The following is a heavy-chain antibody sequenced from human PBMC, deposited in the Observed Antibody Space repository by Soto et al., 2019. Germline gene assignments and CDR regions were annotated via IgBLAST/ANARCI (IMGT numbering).Heavy chain of an antibody. Sequence: GASVKVSCKASGYTFTSYGISWVRQAPGQGLEWMGWISAYNGNTNYAQKLQGRVTMTTDTSTSTAYMELSSLRSEDTAVYYCATGVVVVAATPVNGAFDIWGQGTMVTVSS. CDR1: GYTFTSYG. V-gene: IGHV1-18*01. J-gene: IGHJ3*02. D-gene: IGHD2-15*01. CDR3: ATGVVVVAATPVNGAFDI. CDR2: ISAYNGNT.